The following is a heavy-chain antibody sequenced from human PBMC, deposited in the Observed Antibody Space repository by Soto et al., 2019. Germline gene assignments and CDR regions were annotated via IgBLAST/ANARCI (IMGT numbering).Heavy chain of an antibody. J-gene: IGHJ4*02. CDR1: GGSISSGGYS. D-gene: IGHD5-18*01. Sequence: SETLSLTCAVSGGSISSGGYSWSWIRQPPGKGLECIGYISHSGSTYYNPSLKSRVTISVDRSKNQFSLKLSSVTAADTAVYYCARGGVTADYWGKGTLVTVSS. V-gene: IGHV4-30-2*01. CDR3: ARGGVTADY. CDR2: ISHSGST.